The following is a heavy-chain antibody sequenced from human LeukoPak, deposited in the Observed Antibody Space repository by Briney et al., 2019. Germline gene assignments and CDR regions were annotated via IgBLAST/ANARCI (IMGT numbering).Heavy chain of an antibody. Sequence: GGSLRLSCAASGFTFSGSAMHWVRQASGKGLEWVGRIRSKANSYATAYAASVKGRFTISRDDSKNTAYLQMNSLKTEDTAAYYCTTGYSYGFDYWGQGTLVTVSS. D-gene: IGHD5-18*01. CDR2: IRSKANSYAT. CDR1: GFTFSGSA. J-gene: IGHJ4*02. CDR3: TTGYSYGFDY. V-gene: IGHV3-73*01.